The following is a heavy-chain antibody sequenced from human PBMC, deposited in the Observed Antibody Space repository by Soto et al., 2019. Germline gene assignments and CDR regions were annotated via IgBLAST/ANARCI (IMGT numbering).Heavy chain of an antibody. CDR2: IIPISGTT. V-gene: IGHV1-69*13. CDR1: GDVFRSYG. CDR3: ARVRCFNGLCHTADYGMDV. Sequence: SVKVSCKASGDVFRSYGINWVRQAPGQGLEWMGGIIPISGTTNYAQKFQGRVAITADESTDTVYMELSRLRSEDTAVYFCARVRCFNGLCHTADYGMDVWGQGTTVTSP. J-gene: IGHJ6*02. D-gene: IGHD2-8*01.